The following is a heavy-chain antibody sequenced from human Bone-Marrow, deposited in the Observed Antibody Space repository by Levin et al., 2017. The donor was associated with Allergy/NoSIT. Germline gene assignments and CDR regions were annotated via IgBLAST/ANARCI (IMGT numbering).Heavy chain of an antibody. CDR1: GFTFSSYD. J-gene: IGHJ3*02. Sequence: GESLKISCAASGFTFSSYDMHWVRQATGKGLEWVSAIGTAGDTYYPGSVKGRFTISRENAKNSLYLQMNSLRAGDTAVYYCARGTINRAFDIWGQGTMVTVSS. D-gene: IGHD1-14*01. V-gene: IGHV3-13*01. CDR3: ARGTINRAFDI. CDR2: IGTAGDT.